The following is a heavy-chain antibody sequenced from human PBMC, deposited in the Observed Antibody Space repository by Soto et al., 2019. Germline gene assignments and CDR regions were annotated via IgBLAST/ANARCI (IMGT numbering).Heavy chain of an antibody. Sequence: GGSLRLSCASSCFTFVNYGMSWVRQAPGKGLEWVSTISPFTGTTYYADSVKGRFTISRDNSKNTLSLQVNNLRAEDTAVYYCAKDHPALGIHEAWGQGTLVTVSS. CDR2: ISPFTGTT. CDR3: AKDHPALGIHEA. V-gene: IGHV3-23*01. CDR1: CFTFVNYG. D-gene: IGHD7-27*01. J-gene: IGHJ5*02.